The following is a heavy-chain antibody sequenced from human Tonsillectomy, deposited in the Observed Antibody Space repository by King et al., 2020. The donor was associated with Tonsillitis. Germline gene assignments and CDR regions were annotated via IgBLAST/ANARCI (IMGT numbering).Heavy chain of an antibody. CDR2: INSDGSST. CDR3: TRVRTVGFDAFDI. CDR1: GFTYISYW. J-gene: IGHJ3*02. V-gene: IGHV3-74*02. D-gene: IGHD1/OR15-1a*01. Sequence: VQLVESGGGLVQPGGSLRLSCAASGFTYISYWRHLVREAPGKGLVWVSRINSDGSSTRYADSVKGRFTISRYNAQNTLYLQMNSLRAEDTAVYFCTRVRTVGFDAFDIWGQGTMVTVSS.